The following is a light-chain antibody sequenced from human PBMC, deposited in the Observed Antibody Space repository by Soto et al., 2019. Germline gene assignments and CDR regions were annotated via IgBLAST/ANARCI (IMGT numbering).Light chain of an antibody. Sequence: VLTQSPATLSLSPGERATLSCRASQTVSRYLGWYQDKPGHAPMLLIHDASSRATCVPARFNGSGSGTDYTLNISGRGPEDFAIYYCQQRSTWPLFTFGGGTKVEL. CDR1: QTVSRY. CDR3: QQRSTWPLFT. CDR2: DAS. V-gene: IGKV3-11*01. J-gene: IGKJ4*01.